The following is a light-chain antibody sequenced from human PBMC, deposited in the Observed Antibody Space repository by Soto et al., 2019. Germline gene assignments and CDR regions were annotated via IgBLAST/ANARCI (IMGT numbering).Light chain of an antibody. CDR1: SSDVGSYKY. CDR3: STNISRTRLRV. J-gene: IGLJ3*02. Sequence: QSALTQPASVSGSPGQSIAISCTGTSSDVGSYKYVSWYRQYPGKAPKLLIYEVNNRPPGVSNRFSGSKSGTTASLTISGLQAEDEGDYYCSTNISRTRLRVFGGGTMLTVL. CDR2: EVN. V-gene: IGLV2-14*01.